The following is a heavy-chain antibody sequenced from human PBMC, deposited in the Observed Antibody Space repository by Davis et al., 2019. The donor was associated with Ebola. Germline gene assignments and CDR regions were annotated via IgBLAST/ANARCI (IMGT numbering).Heavy chain of an antibody. CDR1: GGSFSGYY. CDR2: INHSGST. J-gene: IGHJ4*02. D-gene: IGHD1-26*01. V-gene: IGHV4-34*01. CDR3: ARATGGYGAFFK. Sequence: SETLSLTCAVYGGSFSGYYWSWICQPPGKGLEWIGEINHSGSTNYNPSLKSRVTISVDTSKNQFSLKLSSVTAADTAVYYCARATGGYGAFFKWGQGTLVTVSS.